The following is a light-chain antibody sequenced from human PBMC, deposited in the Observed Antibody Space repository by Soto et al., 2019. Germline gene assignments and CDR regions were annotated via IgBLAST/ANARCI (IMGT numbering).Light chain of an antibody. CDR1: QSVSSSF. J-gene: IGKJ2*01. Sequence: EIVLTQSPGTLSLSPRERATLSCRASQSVSSSFLAWYQQKPGQAPRLLIYGASSRATGIPDRFSGSGSGTDFTLTISRLEPEDFAVYYCQQYDSSPYTFGQGTNLEIK. CDR2: GAS. V-gene: IGKV3-20*01. CDR3: QQYDSSPYT.